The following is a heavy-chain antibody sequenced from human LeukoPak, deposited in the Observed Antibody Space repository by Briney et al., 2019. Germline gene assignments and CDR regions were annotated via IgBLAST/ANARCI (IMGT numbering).Heavy chain of an antibody. CDR1: GYTFTSYY. V-gene: IGHV1-2*02. D-gene: IGHD5-24*01. CDR2: INPSGGST. J-gene: IGHJ4*02. Sequence: ASVKVSCKASGYTFTSYYMHWVRQAPGQGLEWMGIINPSGGSTNYAQKFQGRVTMTRDTSISTAYMELSRLRSDDTAVYYCARATRWLQNTFDYWGQGTLVTVSS. CDR3: ARATRWLQNTFDY.